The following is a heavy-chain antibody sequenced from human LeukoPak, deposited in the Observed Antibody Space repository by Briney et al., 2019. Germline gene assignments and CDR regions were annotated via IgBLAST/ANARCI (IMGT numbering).Heavy chain of an antibody. Sequence: GGSLSLSCAASGFTVSSNYMSWVRQAPGKGLEWVSVIYSGGSTYYADSMKGRFTISRDNSKNTLYLQMNSLRAEDTAVYYCARGNSTVWYFDYWGQGTLVTVSS. V-gene: IGHV3-66*01. J-gene: IGHJ4*02. CDR2: IYSGGST. CDR1: GFTVSSNY. D-gene: IGHD4-17*01. CDR3: ARGNSTVWYFDY.